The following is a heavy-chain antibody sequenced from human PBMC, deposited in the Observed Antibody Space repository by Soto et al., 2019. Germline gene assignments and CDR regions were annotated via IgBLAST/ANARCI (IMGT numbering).Heavy chain of an antibody. CDR2: ISAYNGNT. J-gene: IGHJ4*02. D-gene: IGHD3-22*01. V-gene: IGHV1-18*01. CDR3: APPIPYYYDGSVSS. Sequence: ASVKVSCKASGYTFTSYGISWVRQAPGQGLEWMGWISAYNGNTNYAQKLQGRVTMTTDTSTSTAYMELRSLRSDDTAVYYCAPPIPYYYDGSVSSGGQGPWLPSSS. CDR1: GYTFTSYG.